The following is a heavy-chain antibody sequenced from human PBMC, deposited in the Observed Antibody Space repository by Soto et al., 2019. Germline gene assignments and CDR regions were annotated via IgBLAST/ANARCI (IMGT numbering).Heavy chain of an antibody. D-gene: IGHD3-10*01. J-gene: IGHJ6*02. CDR3: ARGKALWFGEFYYYYYGMDV. Sequence: PSETLSLTCTVSGGSISSYYWSWIRQPPGKGLEWIGYIYYSGSTYYNPSLKSRVTISVDTSKNQFSLKLSSVTAADTAVYYCARGKALWFGEFYYYYYGMDVWGQGTTVTVSS. CDR1: GGSISSYY. V-gene: IGHV4-59*08. CDR2: IYYSGST.